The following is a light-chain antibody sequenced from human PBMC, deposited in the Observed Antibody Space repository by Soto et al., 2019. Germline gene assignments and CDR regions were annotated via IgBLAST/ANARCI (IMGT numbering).Light chain of an antibody. CDR2: ATS. CDR3: QKYNSAPLT. Sequence: DIQMTQSPSSLSASLGDRVTITCWASQGIGVYLAWFQQKPGKVPKLLIYATSALKSVVPSRFSGSGSGTDFTLTISSLQPEDFATYYCQKYNSAPLTFGGATNVEIK. V-gene: IGKV1-27*01. CDR1: QGIGVY. J-gene: IGKJ4*01.